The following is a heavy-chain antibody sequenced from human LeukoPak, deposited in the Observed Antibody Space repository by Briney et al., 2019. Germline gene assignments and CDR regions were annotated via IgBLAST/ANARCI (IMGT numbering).Heavy chain of an antibody. CDR1: GGSISSYY. CDR2: IYYSGST. CDR3: AREVVAATGNFDY. Sequence: SETLSLTCTVSGGSISSYYWNWIRQPPGKGLEWIGYIYYSGSTNYNPSLKSRVTISVDTSKNQFSLKLTSVTAADTAVYYCAREVVAATGNFDYWGQGTLVTVSS. V-gene: IGHV4-59*01. D-gene: IGHD6-13*01. J-gene: IGHJ4*02.